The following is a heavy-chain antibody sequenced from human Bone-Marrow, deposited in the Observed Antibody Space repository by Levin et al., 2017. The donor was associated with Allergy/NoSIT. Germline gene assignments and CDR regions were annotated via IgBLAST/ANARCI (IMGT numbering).Heavy chain of an antibody. Sequence: PGESLKISCIVSGFTFSDYSIYWVRQAPGKGLEWISSISSDSSDLYYADSVKGRFTISRDNAKNSLNLQVSSLRAEDTAVYYCARGLEYSGLPWGQGTLVTVSS. CDR2: ISSDSSDL. CDR1: GFTFSDYS. D-gene: IGHD5-12*01. J-gene: IGHJ5*02. CDR3: ARGLEYSGLP. V-gene: IGHV3-21*01.